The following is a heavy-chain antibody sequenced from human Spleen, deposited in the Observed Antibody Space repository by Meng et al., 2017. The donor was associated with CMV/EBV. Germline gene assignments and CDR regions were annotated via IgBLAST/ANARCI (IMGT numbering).Heavy chain of an antibody. CDR1: GNSFAGYW. Sequence: ISCKGSGNSFAGYWIGWVRQKSVKGLEWMGIIYPGDSDTRYSPSFQGQVTMSADKSTNTASLQWNSLKASDTAMYYCARRLRGEPFDSWGQGTLVTVSS. J-gene: IGHJ4*02. CDR2: IYPGDSDT. D-gene: IGHD3-16*01. CDR3: ARRLRGEPFDS. V-gene: IGHV5-51*01.